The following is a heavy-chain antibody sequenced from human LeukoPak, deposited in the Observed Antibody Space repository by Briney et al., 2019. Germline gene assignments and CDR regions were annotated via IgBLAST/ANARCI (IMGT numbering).Heavy chain of an antibody. D-gene: IGHD1-26*01. CDR1: GGPFSHYY. CDR2: INESGST. V-gene: IGHV4-34*01. Sequence: PSETLSLTCAVYGGPFSHYYWTWIRQPPGRGLEWIGEINESGSTNYYPSLKSRVTISVDTSKTHFSLNLTSVTPADTADYYCASRIGRYLYYFGMDVWGQGTTVTVSS. CDR3: ASRIGRYLYYFGMDV. J-gene: IGHJ6*02.